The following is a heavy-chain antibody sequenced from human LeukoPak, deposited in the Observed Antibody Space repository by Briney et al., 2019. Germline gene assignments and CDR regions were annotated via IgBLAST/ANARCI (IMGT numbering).Heavy chain of an antibody. D-gene: IGHD6-6*01. V-gene: IGHV3-23*01. J-gene: IGHJ4*02. Sequence: GGSLRLSCAASGFTFSSYAMTWVRQAPGKGLEWVSAISGSGGSTYYADSVKGRFTISRDNSKNTLYLQMNSLRAEDTAVYYCATYSIAAPYFDYWGQGTLVTVSS. CDR1: GFTFSSYA. CDR2: ISGSGGST. CDR3: ATYSIAAPYFDY.